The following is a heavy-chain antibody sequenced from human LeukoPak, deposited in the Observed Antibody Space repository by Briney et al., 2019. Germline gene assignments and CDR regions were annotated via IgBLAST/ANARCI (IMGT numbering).Heavy chain of an antibody. Sequence: ASVKASCKASGYTFTSYDINWVRQAPGQGLEWMGWMNPNSGNTGYAQKFQGRVTITRNTSISTAYMELSSLRSEDTAVYYCARVWYYYYYMDVWGKGTTVTVSS. CDR2: MNPNSGNT. V-gene: IGHV1-8*03. D-gene: IGHD2-21*01. J-gene: IGHJ6*03. CDR1: GYTFTSYD. CDR3: ARVWYYYYYMDV.